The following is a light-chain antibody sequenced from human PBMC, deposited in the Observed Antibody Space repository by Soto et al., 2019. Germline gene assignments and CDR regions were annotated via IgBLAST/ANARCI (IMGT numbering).Light chain of an antibody. V-gene: IGLV7-46*01. Sequence: QAVVTQEPSLTVSPGGTVTLTCGSSTGPVTRTNFPYWFQQKPGQAPTTLIYETSNKHSWTPARFAGSLLGGKAALTLSGAQPDDEADYYCILSYGGPRVFGGGTKVTVL. J-gene: IGLJ3*02. CDR2: ETS. CDR3: ILSYGGPRV. CDR1: TGPVTRTNF.